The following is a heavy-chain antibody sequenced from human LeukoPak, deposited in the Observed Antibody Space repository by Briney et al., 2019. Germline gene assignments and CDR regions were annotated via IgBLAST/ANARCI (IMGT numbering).Heavy chain of an antibody. CDR2: TSFDGSNK. CDR3: ARDAVPGCTRTNCYAKGGFDY. V-gene: IGHV3-30*04. CDR1: GFTFSSYA. Sequence: GGSLRLSCAASGFTFSSYAMDWVRQAPGRGLEWVAVTSFDGSNKYYADSVKGRFTISRDNSKNTLFLQMNSLRAEDTAVYYCARDAVPGCTRTNCYAKGGFDYWGQGALVTVSS. J-gene: IGHJ4*02. D-gene: IGHD2-2*01.